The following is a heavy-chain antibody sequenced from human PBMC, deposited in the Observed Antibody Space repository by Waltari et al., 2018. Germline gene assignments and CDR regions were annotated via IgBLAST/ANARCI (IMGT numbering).Heavy chain of an antibody. J-gene: IGHJ4*02. V-gene: IGHV4-38-2*01. CDR3: ARAIAVAWFDY. CDR1: GYSISSGYY. CDR2: IYHSGST. D-gene: IGHD6-19*01. Sequence: QVQLQESGPGLVKPSETLSLTCAVSGYSISSGYYWGWIRQPPGKGLEWIGSIYHSGSTYYNPSLNSRVTISVDTSKNQFSLKLSSVTAADTAVYYCARAIAVAWFDYWGQGTLVTVSS.